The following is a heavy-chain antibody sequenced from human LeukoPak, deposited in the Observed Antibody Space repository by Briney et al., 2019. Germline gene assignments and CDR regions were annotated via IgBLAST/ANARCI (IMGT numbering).Heavy chain of an antibody. V-gene: IGHV1-8*01. D-gene: IGHD4-11*01. CDR3: ARDSDGYSGHYYYYMDV. CDR2: INPTSGNT. J-gene: IGHJ6*03. Sequence: APVKVSCKASGYTFTSYDINWVRQATGQGLEWMGWINPTSGNTGYAQKFQGRVTMTRNNSISTAYMELSSLRSEHTAVYYCARDSDGYSGHYYYYMDVWGKGTTVTISS. CDR1: GYTFTSYD.